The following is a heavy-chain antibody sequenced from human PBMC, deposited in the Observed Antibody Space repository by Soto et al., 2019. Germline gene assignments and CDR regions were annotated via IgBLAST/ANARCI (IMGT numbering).Heavy chain of an antibody. J-gene: IGHJ6*02. CDR3: TTGSVEGI. CDR1: GFSFNEAW. CDR2: IKTSAGGGAT. Sequence: PGGSLRLSCVASGFSFNEAWINWVRQAPGEGLEWVGRIKTSAGGGATDYAAPVQGRFTISRDDSKNALYLHMNSLRTEDTAIYYCTTGSVEGIWGQGTTVTVSS. V-gene: IGHV3-15*07. D-gene: IGHD2-15*01.